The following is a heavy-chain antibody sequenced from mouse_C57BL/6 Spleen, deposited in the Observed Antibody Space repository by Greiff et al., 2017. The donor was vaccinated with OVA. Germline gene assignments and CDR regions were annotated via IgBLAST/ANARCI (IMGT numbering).Heavy chain of an antibody. D-gene: IGHD2-1*01. J-gene: IGHJ4*01. CDR2: IYPASGST. Sequence: QFQLQQPGAELVKPGASVKMSCKASGYTFTSYWITWVKQRPGQGLEWIGDIYPASGSTNYNEKFKSKATLTVDTSSSTAYMQLSSLTSEDSAVYYCAYGNYYAMDYWGQGTSVTVSS. CDR3: AYGNYYAMDY. V-gene: IGHV1-55*01. CDR1: GYTFTSYW.